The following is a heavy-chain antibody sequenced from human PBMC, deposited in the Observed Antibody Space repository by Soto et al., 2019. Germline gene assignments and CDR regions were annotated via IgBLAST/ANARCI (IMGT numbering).Heavy chain of an antibody. CDR1: GGSISSGGYY. V-gene: IGHV4-31*03. D-gene: IGHD2-21*02. J-gene: IGHJ4*02. CDR3: ARGRVVVTSYFDY. Sequence: SETLSLTCTVSGGSISSGGYYWSWIRQHPGKGLEWIGYIYYSGSTYYNPSLKSRVTISVDTSKNQFSLKLSSVTAADTAVYYCARGRVVVTSYFDYWGQGTLVTVSS. CDR2: IYYSGST.